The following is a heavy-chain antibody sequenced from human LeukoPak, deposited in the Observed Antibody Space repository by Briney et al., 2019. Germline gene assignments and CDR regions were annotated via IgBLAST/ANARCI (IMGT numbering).Heavy chain of an antibody. CDR1: GYTFTGYY. D-gene: IGHD3-16*02. Sequence: ASVKVSCKASGYTFTGYYMHWVRQAPGQGLEWMGWINPNSGGTNYAQKFQGRVTMTRDTSISTAYMELSSLRSEDTAVYYCASTPGDSDDYVWGSYPGPYYFDYWGQGTLVTVSS. J-gene: IGHJ4*02. V-gene: IGHV1-2*02. CDR3: ASTPGDSDDYVWGSYPGPYYFDY. CDR2: INPNSGGT.